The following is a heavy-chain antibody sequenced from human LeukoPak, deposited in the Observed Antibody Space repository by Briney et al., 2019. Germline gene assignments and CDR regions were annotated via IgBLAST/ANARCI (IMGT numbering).Heavy chain of an antibody. V-gene: IGHV4-34*01. CDR3: ARGRRITMIVVVIANAFDI. J-gene: IGHJ3*02. CDR2: INHSGST. CDR1: GGSFSGYY. D-gene: IGHD3-22*01. Sequence: SETLSLTCAVYGGSFSGYYWSWIRQPPGKGLEWIGEINHSGSTNYNPSLKSRVTISVDTSKNQFPLKLSSVTAADTAVYYCARGRRITMIVVVIANAFDIWGQGTMVTVSS.